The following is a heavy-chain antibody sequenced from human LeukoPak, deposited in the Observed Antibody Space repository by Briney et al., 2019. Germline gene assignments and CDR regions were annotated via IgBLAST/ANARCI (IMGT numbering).Heavy chain of an antibody. V-gene: IGHV4-4*07. D-gene: IGHD4-11*01. CDR3: ARGVTSVQSFWYFDL. CDR2: IYTSGST. CDR1: GDSIRGYY. Sequence: SETLSLNCSVSGDSIRGYYWSWIRQPAGKGLGWNGRIYTSGSTDYIPSVKSRVTMSVDASKKWFSLKMTSLTAADTAVYYCARGVTSVQSFWYFDLWGRGTLVTVSS. J-gene: IGHJ2*01.